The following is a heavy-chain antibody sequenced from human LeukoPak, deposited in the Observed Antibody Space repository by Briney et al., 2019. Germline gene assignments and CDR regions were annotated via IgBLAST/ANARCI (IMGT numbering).Heavy chain of an antibody. J-gene: IGHJ4*02. CDR3: ARDPIVGATTGVFDY. V-gene: IGHV3-30-3*01. CDR1: GFTFSSYA. Sequence: PGGSLRLSCAASGFTFSSYAMHWVRQAPGKGLEWVAVISYDGSNKYYADSVKGRFTISRDSSENTLYLQMNSLRAEDTAVYYCARDPIVGATTGVFDYWGQGTLVTVSS. CDR2: ISYDGSNK. D-gene: IGHD1-26*01.